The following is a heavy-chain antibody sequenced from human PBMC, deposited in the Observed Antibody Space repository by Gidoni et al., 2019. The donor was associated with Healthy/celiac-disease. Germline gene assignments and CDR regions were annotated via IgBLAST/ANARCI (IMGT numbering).Heavy chain of an antibody. Sequence: QVQLQESCPGLLKPSQTLSLTCTVSGGSISSGGYYWSWIRQHPGKGLEWIGYIYYSGSTYYNPSLKSRVTISVDTSKNQFSLKLSSVTAADTAVYYCARDRVGYCSSTSCSWFDPWGQGTLVTVSS. CDR1: GGSISSGGYY. CDR3: ARDRVGYCSSTSCSWFDP. CDR2: IYYSGST. V-gene: IGHV4-31*03. D-gene: IGHD2-2*01. J-gene: IGHJ5*02.